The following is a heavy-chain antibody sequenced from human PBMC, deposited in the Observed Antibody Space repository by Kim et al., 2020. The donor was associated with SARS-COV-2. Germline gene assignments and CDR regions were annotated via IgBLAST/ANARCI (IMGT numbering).Heavy chain of an antibody. CDR3: ARVRYRGAYSVLDY. J-gene: IGHJ4*02. V-gene: IGHV3-21*01. CDR2: ITGGRSYI. CDR1: GFTFGSYT. D-gene: IGHD1-26*01. Sequence: GGSLRLSCAASGFTFGSYTMSWVRQTPGKGLEWVSSITGGRSYIYYADSLKGRFTISRDNAKNSLYLQMNSLSAEDTAVYYCARVRYRGAYSVLDYWGQG.